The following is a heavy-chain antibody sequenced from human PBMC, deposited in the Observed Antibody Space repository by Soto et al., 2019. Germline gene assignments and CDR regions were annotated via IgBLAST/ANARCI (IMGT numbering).Heavy chain of an antibody. V-gene: IGHV3-33*01. CDR2: VWYDGSHQ. J-gene: IGHJ4*02. CDR3: ARDLRRVANAGSELDC. Sequence: QVQVLESGGGVVQPGRSLRLSCAASGFTFSSYGMHWVRQAPGKGLEWVALVWYDGSHQYYTDSVKGRFTISRDNSKNSMYLQNNSLSAEDTAVYYCARDLRRVANAGSELDCWGQGTLVTVSS. D-gene: IGHD1-26*01. CDR1: GFTFSSYG.